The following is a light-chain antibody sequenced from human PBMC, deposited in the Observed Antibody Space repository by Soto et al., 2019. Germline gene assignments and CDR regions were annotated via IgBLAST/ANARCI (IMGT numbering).Light chain of an antibody. Sequence: DIPMTQSPSSLSASVGDRVTITCRASQSISSYLNWFQQKPGKAPELLIYATSTLQSGVPSRFSGGGSGTDFTLTISSLQPEDFATYYCQQAYSTPLTFGGGTKVESK. CDR2: ATS. CDR3: QQAYSTPLT. J-gene: IGKJ4*01. CDR1: QSISSY. V-gene: IGKV1-39*01.